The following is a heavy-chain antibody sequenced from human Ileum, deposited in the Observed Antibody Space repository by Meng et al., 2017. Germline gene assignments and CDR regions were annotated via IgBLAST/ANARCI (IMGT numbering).Heavy chain of an antibody. CDR1: GGSVRSASYY. D-gene: IGHD3-10*01. V-gene: IGHV4-61*01. Sequence: QGQWQGAGSGLVRPSTTWTLPCKSSGGSVRSASYYWSWVRKPPGKGLEWIGLIHYSGSRNYNPSLKSRVTMSVDTSKNQVSLRLTSVTAADTAVYYCARFYGSGTFEVHDYWGQGTLVTVSS. J-gene: IGHJ4*02. CDR3: ARFYGSGTFEVHDY. CDR2: IHYSGSR.